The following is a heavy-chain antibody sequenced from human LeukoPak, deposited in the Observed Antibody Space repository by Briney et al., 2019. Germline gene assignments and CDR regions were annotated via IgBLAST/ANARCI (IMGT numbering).Heavy chain of an antibody. CDR1: GFTLSGSA. Sequence: GGSLKLSCAASGFTLSGSAMHWVRQASGKGLEWVGRIRSKANSYATAYAASVKGRFTVSRDDSKNTAYLQMNSLKTKDTAVYYCSSSLWFGELLKAFDLWGRGTLVTVSS. CDR3: SSSLWFGELLKAFDL. J-gene: IGHJ2*01. V-gene: IGHV3-73*01. D-gene: IGHD3-10*01. CDR2: IRSKANSYAT.